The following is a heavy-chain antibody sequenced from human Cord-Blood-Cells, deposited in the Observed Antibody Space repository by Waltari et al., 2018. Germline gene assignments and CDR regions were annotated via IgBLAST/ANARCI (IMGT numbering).Heavy chain of an antibody. D-gene: IGHD2-21*01. CDR3: ARGLAGDDAFDI. CDR1: GCPVRSLW. V-gene: IGHV3-7*01. J-gene: IGHJ3*02. CDR2: IKQDGSEK. Sequence: EVELVESGGGLVQPGGSLRPSCRAPGCPVRSLWMHGVRQAPGKGLEWGANIKQDGSEKYYVDSVKGRFTIARDNAKNSLYLQMNSLRAEDTAVYYCARGLAGDDAFDIWGQGTMVTVSS.